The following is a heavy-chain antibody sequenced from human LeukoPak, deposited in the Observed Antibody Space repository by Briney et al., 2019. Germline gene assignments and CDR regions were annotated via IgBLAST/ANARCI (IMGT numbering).Heavy chain of an antibody. V-gene: IGHV3-30*04. J-gene: IGHJ6*03. CDR3: ARGGSHSYYYYYMDV. D-gene: IGHD1-26*01. CDR2: ISYDGSNK. CDR1: GFTFSSYA. Sequence: GGSLRLSCAASGFTFSSYAMHWVRQAPGKGLEWLAVISYDGSNKYYADSVKGRFTISRDNSKNTLYLQMNSLRAEDTAVYYCARGGSHSYYYYYMDVWGKGTTVTVSS.